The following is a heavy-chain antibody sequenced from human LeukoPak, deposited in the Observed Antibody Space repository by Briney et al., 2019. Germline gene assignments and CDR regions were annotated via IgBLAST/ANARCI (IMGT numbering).Heavy chain of an antibody. CDR1: GGTFSSYA. V-gene: IGHV1-69*13. CDR2: IIPIFGTA. CDR3: ARAGWSNYPGYYMDV. D-gene: IGHD4-11*01. J-gene: IGHJ6*03. Sequence: GASVKVSCKASGGTFSSYAISWVRQAPGQGLEWMGGIIPIFGTANYAQKFQGRVTITADESTSTAYMELSSLRSEDTAVYYCARAGWSNYPGYYMDVWGKGTTVTVSS.